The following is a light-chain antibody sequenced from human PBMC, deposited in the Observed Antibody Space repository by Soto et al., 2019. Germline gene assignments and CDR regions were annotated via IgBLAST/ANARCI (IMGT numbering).Light chain of an antibody. Sequence: EIVLMQSPGTLSLSPGERATLSCRASQSVIGRQLAWYQHKPGQAPRLLIYGVSSRATGIPDRFTGSGSGTDFTLTISRLEPEDFAVFYCQVYGPSPPITFGQGTRLEIK. J-gene: IGKJ5*01. CDR2: GVS. V-gene: IGKV3-20*01. CDR3: QVYGPSPPIT. CDR1: QSVIGRQ.